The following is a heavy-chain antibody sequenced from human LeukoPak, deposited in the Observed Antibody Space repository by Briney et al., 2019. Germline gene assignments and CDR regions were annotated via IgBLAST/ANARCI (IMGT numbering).Heavy chain of an antibody. CDR1: GFTFSSYW. V-gene: IGHV3-74*01. D-gene: IGHD3-22*01. CDR3: ARGGIVVVTPAGY. CDR2: INSDGSST. J-gene: IGHJ4*02. Sequence: PGGSLRLSCAASGFTFSSYWMHWVRQAPGKGLVWVSRINSDGSSTSYADSVKGRFTISRDNAKNTLYVQMNSLRAEDTAVYYCARGGIVVVTPAGYWGQGTLVTVSS.